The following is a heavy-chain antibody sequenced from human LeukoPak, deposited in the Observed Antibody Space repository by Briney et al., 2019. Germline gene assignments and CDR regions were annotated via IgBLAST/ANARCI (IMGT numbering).Heavy chain of an antibody. CDR1: GGSVSSGSYY. J-gene: IGHJ4*02. Sequence: SETLSLTCTVSGGSVSSGSYYWSWIRQPPGKGLEWIGYIYYSGSTNYNPSLKSRVTISVDTSKNQFSLKLSSVTAADTAVYYCVRSPVAAGSTLGNYWGQGTLVTVSS. D-gene: IGHD2-15*01. CDR2: IYYSGST. CDR3: VRSPVAAGSTLGNY. V-gene: IGHV4-61*01.